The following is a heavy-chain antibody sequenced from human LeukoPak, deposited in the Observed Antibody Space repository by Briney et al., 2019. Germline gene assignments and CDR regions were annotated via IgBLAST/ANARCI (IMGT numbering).Heavy chain of an antibody. V-gene: IGHV3-74*01. D-gene: IGHD3-9*01. CDR1: GFTFSSYW. CDR2: INSDGSST. J-gene: IGHJ4*02. CDR3: ASGYYDILTGYYFDY. Sequence: PGGSLRLSCAASGFTFSSYWMHWVRQAPGKGLVWVSRINSDGSSTSYADSVKGRFTISRDNAKNTLYLQMNSLRAEDTAVYYCASGYYDILTGYYFDYWGQGTLVTVSS.